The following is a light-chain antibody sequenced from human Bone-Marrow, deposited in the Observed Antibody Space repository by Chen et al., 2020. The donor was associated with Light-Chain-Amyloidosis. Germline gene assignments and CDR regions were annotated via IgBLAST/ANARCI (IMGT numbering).Light chain of an antibody. V-gene: IGLV3-25*03. CDR1: DLPTKY. CDR2: RDT. Sequence: SYELTQPPSVLVSPGQTARITCSGDDLPTKYAYWYQQKPGQAPVLVIHRDTERPSGISERFSGSSSGTTATFTISGVQAEDEADYHCQSADSSGTYEVIFGGGTKLTVL. CDR3: QSADSSGTYEVI. J-gene: IGLJ2*01.